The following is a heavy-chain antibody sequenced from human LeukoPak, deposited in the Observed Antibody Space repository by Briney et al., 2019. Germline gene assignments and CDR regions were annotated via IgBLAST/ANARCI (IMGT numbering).Heavy chain of an antibody. J-gene: IGHJ3*02. CDR2: ISSSSSNK. V-gene: IGHV3-21*01. D-gene: IGHD6-19*01. Sequence: GGSLRLSCAASGFTFGSYSMNWVRQAPGKGLEWISSISSSSSNKYYADSMKGRFTISRDNAKNSVFLQMNSLRAEDTAVYYCARDHPGGWYAFDIWGQGTVVTVSS. CDR1: GFTFGSYS. CDR3: ARDHPGGWYAFDI.